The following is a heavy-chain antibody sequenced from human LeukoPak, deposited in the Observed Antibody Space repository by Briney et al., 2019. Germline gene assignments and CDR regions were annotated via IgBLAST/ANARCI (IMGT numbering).Heavy chain of an antibody. CDR2: IWYDGSNK. Sequence: GGSLRLSCAASGFTFSSYGMHWVRQAPGKGLEWVAVIWYDGSNKYYADSVKGRFTISRDSSKNTLYLQMNSLRAEDTAVYYCAREVTNDAFDIWGQGTMVTVSS. D-gene: IGHD4-17*01. CDR1: GFTFSSYG. CDR3: AREVTNDAFDI. J-gene: IGHJ3*02. V-gene: IGHV3-33*01.